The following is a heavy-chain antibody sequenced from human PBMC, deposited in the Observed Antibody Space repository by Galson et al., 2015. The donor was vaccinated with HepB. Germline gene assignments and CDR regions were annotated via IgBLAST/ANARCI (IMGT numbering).Heavy chain of an antibody. CDR3: ARCPITNYFGSGSYFDY. CDR2: INSGGTTM. D-gene: IGHD3-10*01. J-gene: IGHJ4*02. Sequence: SLRLSCAASGFNFTDYSMTWVRQAPGKGLEWVSYINSGGTTMYYADAVKGRFIISRDNTKNSLYLQMNLLRAEDTAVYYCARCPITNYFGSGSYFDYWGQGTLVTASS. CDR1: GFNFTDYS. V-gene: IGHV3-48*01.